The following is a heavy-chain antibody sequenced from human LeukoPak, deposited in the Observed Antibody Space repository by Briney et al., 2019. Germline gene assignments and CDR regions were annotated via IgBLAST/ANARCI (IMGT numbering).Heavy chain of an antibody. D-gene: IGHD6-6*01. Sequence: SETLSLTCTVSGGSISRSGYYWRWIRQHPGKGLEWIGYIYYSGSTYYNPSLKSRFTISVDTSKNQFSLKLSSVTAADTAVYYCARDLRSSSSSGINYYGMDVWGQGTTVTVSS. V-gene: IGHV4-31*03. CDR2: IYYSGST. CDR3: ARDLRSSSSSGINYYGMDV. CDR1: GGSISRSGYY. J-gene: IGHJ6*02.